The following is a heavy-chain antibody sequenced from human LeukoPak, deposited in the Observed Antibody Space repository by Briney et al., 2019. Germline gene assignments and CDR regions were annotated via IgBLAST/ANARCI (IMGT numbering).Heavy chain of an antibody. CDR2: IYYSGST. J-gene: IGHJ4*02. Sequence: PSETLSLTCTVSGGSISSSSYYWGWIRQPPGKGLEWIGSIYYSGSTYYNPSLKSRVTISVDTSKNQFSLKLSSVTAADTAVYYCARGPGDRAFDYWGQGTLVTVSS. CDR3: ARGPGDRAFDY. D-gene: IGHD2-21*01. CDR1: GGSISSSSYY. V-gene: IGHV4-39*01.